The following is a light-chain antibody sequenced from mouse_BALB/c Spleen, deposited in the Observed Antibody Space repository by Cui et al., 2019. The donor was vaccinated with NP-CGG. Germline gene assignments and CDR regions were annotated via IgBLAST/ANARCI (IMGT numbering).Light chain of an antibody. CDR3: ALWYSNHWV. CDR2: GTN. CDR1: TGAVTTSNY. Sequence: HAVVTQEFALTTSPGETVKLTCRSSTGAVTTSNYANWVQEKPDHLFTGLIGGTNNRAPGVPARFSGSLIGDKAALTITGAQTEDEAIYFCALWYSNHWVFGGGTKLTVL. J-gene: IGLJ1*01. V-gene: IGLV1*01.